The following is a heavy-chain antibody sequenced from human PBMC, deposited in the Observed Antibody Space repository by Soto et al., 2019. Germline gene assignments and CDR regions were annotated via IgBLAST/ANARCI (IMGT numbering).Heavy chain of an antibody. D-gene: IGHD1-1*01. CDR3: ARDQGRTWNGPYYFDY. V-gene: IGHV3-21*01. Sequence: GGSLRLSSAASGFTFSSYSLNWVRQAPGKGLECVSSISSSSSYIYYADSVKGRFTISRDNAKNSLYLQMNSLRAEDTAVYYCARDQGRTWNGPYYFDYWGQGTLVTVYS. J-gene: IGHJ4*02. CDR1: GFTFSSYS. CDR2: ISSSSSYI.